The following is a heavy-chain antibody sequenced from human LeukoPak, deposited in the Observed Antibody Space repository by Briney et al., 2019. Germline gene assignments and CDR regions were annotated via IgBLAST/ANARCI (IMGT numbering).Heavy chain of an antibody. D-gene: IGHD3-3*01. CDR3: ARVYYDFWSGYYYGMDV. Sequence: SETLSLTCSVSGGSISGYYWSWIRQPPGKGLEWIGYIYYSGITNYTPSLKSRVTISVDTSKNQFSLKLSSVTAADTAVYYCARVYYDFWSGYYYGMDVWGQGTTVTVSS. J-gene: IGHJ6*02. CDR2: IYYSGIT. CDR1: GGSISGYY. V-gene: IGHV4-59*08.